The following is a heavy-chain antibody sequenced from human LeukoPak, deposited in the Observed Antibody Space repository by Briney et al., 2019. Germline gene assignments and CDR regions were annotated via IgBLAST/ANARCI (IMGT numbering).Heavy chain of an antibody. CDR2: ISSSSSTI. Sequence: GGSLRLSCAASGFTFSSYSMNWVRQAPGKGLEWVSYISSSSSTIYYADSVKGRFTISRDNSKNTLYLQMNSLRAEDTAVYYCARDLLGITIFGVVNRYYFDYWGQGTLVTVSS. D-gene: IGHD3-3*01. V-gene: IGHV3-48*01. J-gene: IGHJ4*02. CDR3: ARDLLGITIFGVVNRYYFDY. CDR1: GFTFSSYS.